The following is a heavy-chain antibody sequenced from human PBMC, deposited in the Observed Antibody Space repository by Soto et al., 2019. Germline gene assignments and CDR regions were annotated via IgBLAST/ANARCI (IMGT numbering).Heavy chain of an antibody. CDR1: GDTFSSYS. CDR2: IIPIFAKP. J-gene: IGHJ3*02. D-gene: IGHD1-7*01. CDR3: ARAPGIWNSLDI. V-gene: IGHV1-69*01. Sequence: QVQLIQSGAELKRPGSSVKVSCKASGDTFSSYSITWLRQAPGQRLEWMGGIIPIFAKPTYAQKFQGRVAITADDPTITLYMELTSLTSEDTAVYYCARAPGIWNSLDIWGQGTPLSVSS.